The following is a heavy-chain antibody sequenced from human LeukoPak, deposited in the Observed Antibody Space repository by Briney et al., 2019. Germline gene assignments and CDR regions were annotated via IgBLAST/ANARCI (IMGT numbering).Heavy chain of an antibody. CDR1: GFTFSSYA. D-gene: IGHD2-21*02. CDR3: AKDIVVVTAIPSDAFDI. CDR2: ISGSGGST. V-gene: IGHV3-23*01. J-gene: IGHJ3*02. Sequence: GGSLRLSCAASGFTFSSYAMSWVRQAPGKGLEWVSAISGSGGSTYYADSVKGRFTSSRDNSKNTLYLQMNSLRAEDTAVYYCAKDIVVVTAIPSDAFDIWGQGTMVTVSS.